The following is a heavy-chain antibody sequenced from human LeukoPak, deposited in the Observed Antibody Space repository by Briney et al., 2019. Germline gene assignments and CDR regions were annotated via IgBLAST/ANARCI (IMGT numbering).Heavy chain of an antibody. CDR1: GGSISTYY. CDR3: ARGGNALDY. J-gene: IGHJ4*02. Sequence: PSETLSLTCTVSGGSISTYYWSWIRQPPGKGLDWIGSFYYTGSTNYNPSLRSRVTISLDTSKNQISLRLSSVTAADTAVYYCARGGNALDYWGQGTQVTVSS. CDR2: FYYTGST. V-gene: IGHV4-59*01. D-gene: IGHD4-23*01.